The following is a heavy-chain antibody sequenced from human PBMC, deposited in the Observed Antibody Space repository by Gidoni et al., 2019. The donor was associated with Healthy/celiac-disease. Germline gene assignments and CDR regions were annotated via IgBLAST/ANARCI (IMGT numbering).Heavy chain of an antibody. CDR2: IYWNDDK. J-gene: IGHJ4*02. D-gene: IGHD3-22*01. V-gene: IGHV2-5*01. CDR1: GFSLSTSGVG. Sequence: QITLKESGPTLVKPTQTLTLTCTFSGFSLSTSGVGVGWIRQPPGKALEWLALIYWNDDKRYSPSLKSRLTITKDTSKNQVVLTMTDMDPVYTATYYCAHSTIVVVSHYFDYWGQGTLVTVSS. CDR3: AHSTIVVVSHYFDY.